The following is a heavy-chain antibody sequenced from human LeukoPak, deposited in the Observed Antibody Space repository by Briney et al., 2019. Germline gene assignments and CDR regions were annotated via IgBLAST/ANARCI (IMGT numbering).Heavy chain of an antibody. CDR1: GGSISSSSYY. J-gene: IGHJ4*02. Sequence: PSETLSLTCTVSGGSISSSSYYWGWIRQPPGKGLEWIGSIYYSGSTYYNPSLKSQVSISIDTSKNQFSLRLTSVTAADTAVYYCARQTGSGLFILPGGQGTLVTVSS. D-gene: IGHD3/OR15-3a*01. CDR2: IYYSGST. CDR3: ARQTGSGLFILP. V-gene: IGHV4-39*01.